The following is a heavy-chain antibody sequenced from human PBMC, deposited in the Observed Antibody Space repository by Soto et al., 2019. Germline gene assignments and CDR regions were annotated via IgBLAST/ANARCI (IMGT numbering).Heavy chain of an antibody. Sequence: SETLSLTCTFSGGSISSYYWSWIRQPPGKGLEWIGYIYYSGSTNYNPSLKSRVTISVDTSKNQFSLKLSSVTAADTAVYYCARRWGTYFDYWGQGTLVTVSS. J-gene: IGHJ4*02. CDR1: GGSISSYY. D-gene: IGHD7-27*01. V-gene: IGHV4-59*01. CDR2: IYYSGST. CDR3: ARRWGTYFDY.